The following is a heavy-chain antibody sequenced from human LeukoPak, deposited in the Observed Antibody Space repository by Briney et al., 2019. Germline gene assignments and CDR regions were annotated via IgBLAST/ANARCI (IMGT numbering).Heavy chain of an antibody. D-gene: IGHD3-9*01. CDR2: INSDGRRT. V-gene: IGHV3-74*01. Sequence: GGSLRVSCADSVFTFSSYWMHWVRHAPGKGLVWVSRINSDGRRTSYADSVKGRFTISRDNAKNTLYLQMNSLRAEDTAVYYCARVFPSDYDILTGYYPERNWFDPWGQGTLVTVSS. J-gene: IGHJ5*02. CDR1: VFTFSSYW. CDR3: ARVFPSDYDILTGYYPERNWFDP.